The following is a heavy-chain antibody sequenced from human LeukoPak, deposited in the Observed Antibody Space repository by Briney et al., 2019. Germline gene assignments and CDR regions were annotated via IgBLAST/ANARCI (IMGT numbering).Heavy chain of an antibody. V-gene: IGHV4-34*01. Sequence: SETLSLTCAGYSGSFSGYYWSWIRQPPGKGLEWIGEINHSGSTNLNPSLKSRVTISLDTSKNQFSLKLSSVTAADTAVYYCARSPCSSTSCYYYYGMDVWGQGTTVTVSS. D-gene: IGHD2-2*01. CDR1: SGSFSGYY. J-gene: IGHJ6*02. CDR2: INHSGST. CDR3: ARSPCSSTSCYYYYGMDV.